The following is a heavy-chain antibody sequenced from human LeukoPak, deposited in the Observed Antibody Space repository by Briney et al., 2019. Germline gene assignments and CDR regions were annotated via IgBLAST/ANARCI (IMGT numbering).Heavy chain of an antibody. CDR1: GGSISSGSYY. V-gene: IGHV4-61*02. CDR3: ARDSGSYTFDY. J-gene: IGHJ4*02. CDR2: IYTSGST. D-gene: IGHD1-26*01. Sequence: PSQTLSLTCTVSGGSISSGSYYWSRIRQPAGKGLEWIGRIYTSGSTNYNPSLKSRVTMSVDTSKNQFSLKLSSVTAADTAVYCCARDSGSYTFDYWGQGTLVTVSS.